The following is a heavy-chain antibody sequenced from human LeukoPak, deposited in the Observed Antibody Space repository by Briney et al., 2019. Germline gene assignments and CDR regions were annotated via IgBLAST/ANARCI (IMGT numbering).Heavy chain of an antibody. CDR3: ARAPSSMVRGVISPRHYYYYGTDV. CDR2: INHSGST. Sequence: SETLSLTCAVYGGSFSGYYWSWIRQPPGKGLEWIGEINHSGSTNYNPSLKSRVTISVDTSKNQFSLKLSSVTAADTAVYYCARAPSSMVRGVISPRHYYYYGTDVWGQGTTVTVSS. D-gene: IGHD3-10*01. V-gene: IGHV4-34*01. CDR1: GGSFSGYY. J-gene: IGHJ6*02.